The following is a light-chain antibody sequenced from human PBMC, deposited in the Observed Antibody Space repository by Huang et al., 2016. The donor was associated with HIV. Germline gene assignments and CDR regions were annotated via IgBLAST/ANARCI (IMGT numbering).Light chain of an antibody. CDR3: QQANSFPLT. CDR1: QGIRSW. Sequence: DIQMTQFPSSVSASVGDRVIITCRASQGIRSWLAWYQQKTGEAPKRLIYSESRLHSGVQSRFSVSVSGTDFTLTINGLQPEDFATYDCQQANSFPLTFGGGTKVEIK. J-gene: IGKJ4*01. V-gene: IGKV1D-12*01. CDR2: SES.